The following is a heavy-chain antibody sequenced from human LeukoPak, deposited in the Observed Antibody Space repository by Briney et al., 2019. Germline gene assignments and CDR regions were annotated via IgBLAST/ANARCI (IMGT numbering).Heavy chain of an antibody. CDR2: ISGSAGSI. J-gene: IGHJ6*03. CDR1: GLTFRSYA. Sequence: GWSLRLSCAASGLTFRSYAMSWVRQAPGKGLEWVSAISGSAGSIYYADSVKGRFTISRDNSKNTLYLQMNSLRAEDTAVYYCAKDTYDFLYYYYYMDVWGKGTTVTVSS. CDR3: AKDTYDFLYYYYYMDV. D-gene: IGHD3-3*01. V-gene: IGHV3-23*01.